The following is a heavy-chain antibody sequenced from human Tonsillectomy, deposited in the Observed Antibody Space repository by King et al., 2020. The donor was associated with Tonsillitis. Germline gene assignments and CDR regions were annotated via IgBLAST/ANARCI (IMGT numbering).Heavy chain of an antibody. J-gene: IGHJ4*02. D-gene: IGHD3-22*01. Sequence: VQLQQWGAGLLKPSETLSLTCADYGGSFSGYYWSWIRQPPGKGLEWIGEINHSGSTNYNPSLKSRVTISVDTSKNQFSLKLSSVTAADTAVYYCARLSTYYYDSSGYYLFDYWGQGTLVTVSS. CDR2: INHSGST. CDR1: GGSFSGYY. CDR3: ARLSTYYYDSSGYYLFDY. V-gene: IGHV4-34*01.